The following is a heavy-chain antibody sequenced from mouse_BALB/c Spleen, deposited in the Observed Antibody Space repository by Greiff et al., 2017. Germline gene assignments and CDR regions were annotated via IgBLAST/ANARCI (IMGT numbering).Heavy chain of an antibody. CDR3: ARGDGYYLYAMDY. V-gene: IGHV1-82*01. CDR1: GYAFSSSW. CDR2: IYPGDGDT. D-gene: IGHD2-3*01. J-gene: IGHJ4*01. Sequence: QVQLQQSGPELVKPGASVKISCKASGYAFSSSWMNWVKQRPGQGLEWIGRIYPGDGDTNYNGKFKGKATLTADKSSSTAYMQLSSLTSVDSAVYFCARGDGYYLYAMDYWGQGTSVTVSS.